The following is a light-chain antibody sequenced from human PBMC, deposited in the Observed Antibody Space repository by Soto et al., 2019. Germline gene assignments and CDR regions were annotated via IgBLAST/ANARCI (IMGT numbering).Light chain of an antibody. CDR3: QQYNNWPWT. J-gene: IGKJ1*01. CDR1: QSVGSY. CDR2: GAS. V-gene: IGKV3-15*01. Sequence: EIVLTQSPGTLSLSPGERATLSCRASQSVGSYLAWYQQKPGQAPRLLIYGASTRATDIPDRFTGSGSGTDFTLTISSLQSEDFAVYYCQQYNNWPWTFGQGTKVDIK.